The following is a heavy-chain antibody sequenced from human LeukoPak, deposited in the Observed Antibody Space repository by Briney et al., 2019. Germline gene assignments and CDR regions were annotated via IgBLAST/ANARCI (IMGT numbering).Heavy chain of an antibody. D-gene: IGHD3-10*01. CDR3: AKDRRPTVSGGYFDL. Sequence: GGSLRLSCAASGFTFDDYAMHWVRHAPGKGLEWVSGISWNSGHKGYADSVKGRFTISRDNAKNSLYLRMNSLRAEDTALYYCAKDRRPTVSGGYFDLWGRGTLVIVSS. CDR1: GFTFDDYA. V-gene: IGHV3-9*01. J-gene: IGHJ2*01. CDR2: ISWNSGHK.